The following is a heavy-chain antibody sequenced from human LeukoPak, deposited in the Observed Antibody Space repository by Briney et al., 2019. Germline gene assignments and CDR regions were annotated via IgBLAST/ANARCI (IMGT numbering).Heavy chain of an antibody. Sequence: GGSLRLSCAASGFTVSLYYMTWVRQAPGKGLMWVSRITSDGSTTWYADSVKGRFTVSRDNAKNTLFLEMNSLRDEDTAVYYCAGDYIWGRLFWGQGTLVTVSS. CDR1: GFTVSLYY. CDR2: ITSDGSTT. J-gene: IGHJ4*01. CDR3: AGDYIWGRLF. D-gene: IGHD3-16*01. V-gene: IGHV3-74*01.